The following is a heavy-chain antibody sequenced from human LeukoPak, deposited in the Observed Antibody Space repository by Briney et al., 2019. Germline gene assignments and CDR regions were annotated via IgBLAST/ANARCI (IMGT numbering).Heavy chain of an antibody. D-gene: IGHD3-22*01. CDR3: AREEYDSSGYYHDY. Sequence: ASVKVSCKASGYTFTGYYMHWVRQAPGQGFEWMGRINPNSGGTNYAQKFQGRVTMTRDTSISTAYMELSRLRSDDTAVYYCAREEYDSSGYYHDYWGQGTLVTVSS. J-gene: IGHJ4*02. V-gene: IGHV1-2*06. CDR1: GYTFTGYY. CDR2: INPNSGGT.